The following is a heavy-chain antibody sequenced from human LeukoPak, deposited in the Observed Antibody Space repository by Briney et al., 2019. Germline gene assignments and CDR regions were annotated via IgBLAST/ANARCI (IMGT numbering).Heavy chain of an antibody. J-gene: IGHJ4*02. CDR1: GGSISSGDYC. V-gene: IGHV4-30-4*01. Sequence: SETLSLTCTVSGGSISSGDYCWSWIRQPPGTGLEWIGYIYYSGSTYYNPSLKSRVTISVDTSKNQFSLKLSSVTAADTAVYYCARDEGAAAGTALRYWGQGTLVTVSS. D-gene: IGHD6-13*01. CDR2: IYYSGST. CDR3: ARDEGAAAGTALRY.